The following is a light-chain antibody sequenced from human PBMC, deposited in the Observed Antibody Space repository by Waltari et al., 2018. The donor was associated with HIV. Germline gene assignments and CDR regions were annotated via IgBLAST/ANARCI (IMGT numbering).Light chain of an antibody. CDR2: YDD. Sequence: QSVLTQPSSVSEAPRQRVTISCSGSSSNIGNNAVNWYQQLPGKAPKLLIYYDDLLPSGVSDRFSGSKSGTSASLAISGLQSEDEADYYCAAWDDSPNGRVFGPGTRVTVL. CDR1: SSNIGNNA. CDR3: AAWDDSPNGRV. V-gene: IGLV1-36*01. J-gene: IGLJ1*01.